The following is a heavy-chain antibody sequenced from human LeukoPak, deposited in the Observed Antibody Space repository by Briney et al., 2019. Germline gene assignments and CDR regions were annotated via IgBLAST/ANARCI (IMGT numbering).Heavy chain of an antibody. V-gene: IGHV4-4*07. CDR3: ARAAEYSSGWYLFDC. CDR2: IYTSGGT. J-gene: IGHJ4*02. CDR1: GGSISNYY. Sequence: PSETLSLTCTVSGGSISNYYWTWIRQPAGKGLEWIGRIYTSGGTNYNPSLKSRVTMSVDTSTNQFSLKLSSVTAADTAMYYCARAAEYSSGWYLFDCGGQGILVTVSA. D-gene: IGHD6-19*01.